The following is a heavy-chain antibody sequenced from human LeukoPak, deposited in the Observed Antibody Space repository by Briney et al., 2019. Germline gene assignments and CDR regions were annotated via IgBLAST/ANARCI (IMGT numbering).Heavy chain of an antibody. Sequence: GGSLRLSCVASGFTFNIHWMTWVRQAPGKGLEWVANIKQDGSEKYYVDSVKGRFTISRDNAKNSLYLQMNSLRAEDTAVYYCARRTTEYAFDIWGQGTMVTVSS. V-gene: IGHV3-7*03. CDR2: IKQDGSEK. CDR3: ARRTTEYAFDI. D-gene: IGHD1-14*01. CDR1: GFTFNIHW. J-gene: IGHJ3*02.